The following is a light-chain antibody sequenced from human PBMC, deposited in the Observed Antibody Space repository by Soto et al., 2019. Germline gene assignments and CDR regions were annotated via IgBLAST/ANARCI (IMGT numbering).Light chain of an antibody. CDR1: SGDVGRYNS. Sequence: QSALTQPPSASGSPGQSVTISCTGTSGDVGRYNSVSWYQQHPGKAPKLMIFEVNKRPSGVPDRFSGSKSGNTASLTVSGLQAEDEADYYCSSSANSDNDVFGTGTKVTVL. J-gene: IGLJ1*01. CDR3: SSSANSDNDV. V-gene: IGLV2-8*01. CDR2: EVN.